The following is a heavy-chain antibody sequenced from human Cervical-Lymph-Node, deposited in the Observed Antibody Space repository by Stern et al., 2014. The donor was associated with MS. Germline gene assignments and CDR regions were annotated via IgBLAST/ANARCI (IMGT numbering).Heavy chain of an antibody. V-gene: IGHV5-51*01. CDR3: ARHVQGFDY. CDR1: GYSFTIYY. Sequence: EVQLEESGAEVKKPGESLKISCKLSGYSFTIYYIAWVRQMPGKGLKGMGVIYPCDANTTYSPPFQGQVTISADKSIPTAYLQWSSLRASDTAMYYCARHVQGFDYWGQGTLVTVSS. J-gene: IGHJ4*02. CDR2: IYPCDANT.